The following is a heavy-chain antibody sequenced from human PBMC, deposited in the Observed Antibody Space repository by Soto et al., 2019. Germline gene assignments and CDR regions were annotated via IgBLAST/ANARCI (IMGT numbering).Heavy chain of an antibody. Sequence: GGSLRLSCAASGFTFWSDARGWARQEPGKGLEWVSVISGSGGTTYYADSVKGRFTISRDNSKNTLYLQMNSLRAEDTAVYYCAKQVATGTALYDYWGQGSLVTVSP. CDR2: ISGSGGTT. J-gene: IGHJ4*02. CDR3: AKQVATGTALYDY. D-gene: IGHD6-13*01. CDR1: GFTFWSDA. V-gene: IGHV3-23*01.